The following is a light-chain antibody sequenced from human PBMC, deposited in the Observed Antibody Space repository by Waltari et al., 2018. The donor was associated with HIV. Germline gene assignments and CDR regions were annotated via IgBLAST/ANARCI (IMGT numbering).Light chain of an antibody. V-gene: IGKV3-11*01. CDR1: QTIGSN. J-gene: IGKJ5*01. CDR3: QQRSDWPPRIT. CDR2: DAS. Sequence: EIVMTQSPATLSVSPGERATLSCRASQTIGSNLAWYQQKPGQAPRLLIYDASNRATGIPARFSGRGSGTDFTLTISSLEPEDFALYYCQQRSDWPPRITFGQGTRLEIK.